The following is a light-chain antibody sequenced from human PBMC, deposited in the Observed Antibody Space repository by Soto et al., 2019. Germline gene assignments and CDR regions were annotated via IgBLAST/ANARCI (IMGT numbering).Light chain of an antibody. CDR2: HAS. J-gene: IGKJ1*01. Sequence: IQLTQSPSTLPASVGDRVTLTCRASQSISDWLAWYQQKPGTAPKLLIYHASILETAVPSRFSGNGSGTEFTLTISSLQPGDFATYYCQQYNSYSFGQGTKVDIK. CDR3: QQYNSYS. V-gene: IGKV1-5*01. CDR1: QSISDW.